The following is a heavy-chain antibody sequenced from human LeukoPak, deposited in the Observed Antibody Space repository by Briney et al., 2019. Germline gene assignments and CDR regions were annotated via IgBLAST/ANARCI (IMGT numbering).Heavy chain of an antibody. CDR1: GFTFSSYS. V-gene: IGHV3-21*01. J-gene: IGHJ4*02. CDR3: ARFPSAPYGDYFDY. CDR2: ISSSSSYI. Sequence: GGSLRLSCAASGFTFSSYSMNWVRQAPGKGLEWVSSISSSSSYIYYADSVKGRFTISRDNAKNSLYLQMNSLRAEDTAVYYCARFPSAPYGDYFDYWGQGTLVTVSS. D-gene: IGHD4-17*01.